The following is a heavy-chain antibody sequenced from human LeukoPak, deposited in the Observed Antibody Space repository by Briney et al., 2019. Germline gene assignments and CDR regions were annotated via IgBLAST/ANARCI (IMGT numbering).Heavy chain of an antibody. V-gene: IGHV3-23*01. CDR3: AKDQDDGTTVTTFDY. CDR1: GFTFSSYT. D-gene: IGHD4-17*01. Sequence: GGSLRLSCAASGFTFSSYTMNWVRQARGQGLEWVSTISDPHSGSETHYADSVKGRFTISRDDSQNTLYLQMNSLRAEDTAVYYCAKDQDDGTTVTTFDYWGQGTLVTVSS. J-gene: IGHJ4*02. CDR2: ISDPHSGSET.